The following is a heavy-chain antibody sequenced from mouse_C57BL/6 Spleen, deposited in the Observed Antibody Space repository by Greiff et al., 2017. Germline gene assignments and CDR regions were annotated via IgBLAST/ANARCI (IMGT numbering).Heavy chain of an antibody. D-gene: IGHD1-1*01. Sequence: EVQLMESGGGLVQPGGSMKLSCVASGFTFSNYWMNWVRQSPEKGLEWVAQIRLKSDNYATHYAESVKGRFTISRDDSKSSVYLQMNNLRAEDTGSYYCTPTVVAFDDWGQGTTLTVSS. CDR3: TPTVVAFDD. CDR1: GFTFSNYW. CDR2: IRLKSDNYAT. V-gene: IGHV6-3*01. J-gene: IGHJ2*01.